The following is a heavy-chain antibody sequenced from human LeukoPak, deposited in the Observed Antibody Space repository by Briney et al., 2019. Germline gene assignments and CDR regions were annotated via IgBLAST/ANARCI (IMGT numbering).Heavy chain of an antibody. CDR2: INPNSGGT. V-gene: IGHV1-2*02. CDR3: ARDHLIAAAGNADY. Sequence: ASVKVSCKASGYTFTGYYMHWVRQAPGQGLEWMGWINPNSGGTNYAQKFQGRVTMTRDTSISTAYMELSRLRSDDTAVYYCARDHLIAAAGNADYWGQGTLVTVSS. CDR1: GYTFTGYY. J-gene: IGHJ4*02. D-gene: IGHD6-13*01.